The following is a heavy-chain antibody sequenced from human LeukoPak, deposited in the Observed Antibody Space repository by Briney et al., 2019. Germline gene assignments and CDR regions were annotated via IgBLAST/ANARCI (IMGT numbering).Heavy chain of an antibody. D-gene: IGHD3-22*01. J-gene: IGHJ4*02. CDR3: AAAGHSSGRQGY. CDR2: ISSSSSYI. Sequence: PGGSLRLSCAASGFTFSSYSMNWVRQAPGKGLEWVSSISSSSSYIYYANSVKGRFTISRDNAKNSLYLQMNSLRAEDTAVYYCAAAGHSSGRQGYWGQGTLVTVSS. V-gene: IGHV3-21*01. CDR1: GFTFSSYS.